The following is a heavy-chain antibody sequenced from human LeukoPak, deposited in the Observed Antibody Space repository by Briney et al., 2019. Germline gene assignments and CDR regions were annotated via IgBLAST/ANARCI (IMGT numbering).Heavy chain of an antibody. Sequence: SVKVSCKASGGTFSSYDISWVRQAPGQGLEWMGGIMPMFGKANYAQKFQGRVTTTADTSTNTAYMEMSSLTSEDTAMYYCAREGEYYAESGNLIDAADVWGQGTMVIVSA. CDR1: GGTFSSYD. CDR2: IMPMFGKA. V-gene: IGHV1-69*06. J-gene: IGHJ3*01. CDR3: AREGEYYAESGNLIDAADV. D-gene: IGHD3-10*01.